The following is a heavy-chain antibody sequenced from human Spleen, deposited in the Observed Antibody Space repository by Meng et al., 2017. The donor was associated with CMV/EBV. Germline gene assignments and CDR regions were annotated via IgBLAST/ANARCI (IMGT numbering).Heavy chain of an antibody. V-gene: IGHV3-48*03. CDR3: AHSNSYYYYGMDV. CDR2: ISSSGSTI. J-gene: IGHJ6*02. CDR1: GFTFSSYA. Sequence: GGSLRLSCAASGFTFSSYAMHWVRQAPGKGLEGVSYISSSGSTIYYADSVKGRFTISRDNAKNSLYLQMNSLRAEDTAVYYCAHSNSYYYYGMDVWGQGTPVTVSS. D-gene: IGHD4-11*01.